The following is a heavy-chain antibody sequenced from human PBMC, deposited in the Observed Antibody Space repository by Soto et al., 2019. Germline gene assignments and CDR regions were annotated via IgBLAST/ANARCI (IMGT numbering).Heavy chain of an antibody. V-gene: IGHV3-48*03. CDR3: AGDPPTGGYADYFLHDGLDI. J-gene: IGHJ3*02. CDR1: GFSFFTSV. D-gene: IGHD4-17*01. Sequence: PGGPLSRSCEVSGFSFFTSVINWVSDTPGKCLDLISYISSSGTTIYYADSLKGRFTISRDNAKNSLYLQMNSLRAEDTAVYYCAGDPPTGGYADYFLHDGLDIWGQGKMVTGSS. CDR2: ISSSGTTI.